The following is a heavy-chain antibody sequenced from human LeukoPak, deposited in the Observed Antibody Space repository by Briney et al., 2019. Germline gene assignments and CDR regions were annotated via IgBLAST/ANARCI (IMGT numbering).Heavy chain of an antibody. CDR2: IYNSVN. J-gene: IGHJ4*02. CDR3: AILPTV. CDR1: GASISGYY. Sequence: SETLSLTCAVSGASISGYYWSWIRQTPGKGLQFIGYIYNSVNDYNPSLKSRVIISSDPSKNQFSLRLRSMTAADTVVYYCAILPTVWGQGTLVTVSS. D-gene: IGHD1-14*01. V-gene: IGHV4-59*01.